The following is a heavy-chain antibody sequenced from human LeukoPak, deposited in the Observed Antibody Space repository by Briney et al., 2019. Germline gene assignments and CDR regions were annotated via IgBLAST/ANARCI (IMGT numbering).Heavy chain of an antibody. CDR2: IYYSGST. J-gene: IGHJ3*02. Sequence: SETLSLTCTVSGGSISSYYWSWIRQPPGKGLEWIGYIYYSGSTYYGPSLKSRLTISLDTSRNQFSLKLNSVTAADTAVYYCAKSNSYGLIDIWGQGTMVTVSS. D-gene: IGHD3-16*02. CDR3: AKSNSYGLIDI. CDR1: GGSISSYY. V-gene: IGHV4-59*12.